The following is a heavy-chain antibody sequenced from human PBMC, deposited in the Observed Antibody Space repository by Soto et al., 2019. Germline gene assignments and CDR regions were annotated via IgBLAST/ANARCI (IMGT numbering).Heavy chain of an antibody. D-gene: IGHD3-22*01. V-gene: IGHV1-3*01. Sequence: QVQLVQSGAEVKKPGASVKVSCKASGYTFTSYAMHWVRQAPGQRLEWMGWINAGNGNTKYSQKFQGRGTITRDTSSSTAYMELSRLRSEDTAVYYCARDLNYYNSSGYAYWGQGTLVTVSS. CDR3: ARDLNYYNSSGYAY. CDR2: INAGNGNT. J-gene: IGHJ4*02. CDR1: GYTFTSYA.